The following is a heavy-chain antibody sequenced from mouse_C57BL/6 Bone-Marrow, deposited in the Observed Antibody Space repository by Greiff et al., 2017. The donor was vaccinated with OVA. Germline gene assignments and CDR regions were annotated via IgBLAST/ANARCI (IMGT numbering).Heavy chain of an antibody. J-gene: IGHJ4*01. CDR1: GFTFSSYA. CDR3: ARDYYPGAMDY. Sequence: EVKVVESGGGLVKPGGSLKLSCAASGFTFSSYAMSWVRQTPEKRLEWVATISDGGSYTYYPDNVKGRFTISRDNAKNNLYLQMSHLKSEDTAMYYCARDYYPGAMDYWGQGTSVTVSS. CDR2: ISDGGSYT. V-gene: IGHV5-4*01. D-gene: IGHD1-1*01.